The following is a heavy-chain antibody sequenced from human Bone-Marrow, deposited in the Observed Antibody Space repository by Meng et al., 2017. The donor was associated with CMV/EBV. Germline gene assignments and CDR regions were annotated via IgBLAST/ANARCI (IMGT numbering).Heavy chain of an antibody. Sequence: SLRLSCAASGFTFSSYAMHWVRQAPGKGLEWVAVISYDGSNKYYADSVKGRFTISRDNSKNTLYLQMNSLRAEDTAVYYCARDAYCGGDCYSLSFDYWGQGTLVTVSS. D-gene: IGHD2-21*01. CDR2: ISYDGSNK. CDR3: ARDAYCGGDCYSLSFDY. J-gene: IGHJ4*02. V-gene: IGHV3-30-3*01. CDR1: GFTFSSYA.